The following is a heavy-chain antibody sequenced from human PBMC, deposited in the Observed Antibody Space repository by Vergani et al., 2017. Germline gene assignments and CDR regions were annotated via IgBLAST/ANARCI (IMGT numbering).Heavy chain of an antibody. CDR3: ARSVEWLILARREAFDI. D-gene: IGHD3-3*01. CDR1: GGSISSSSYY. J-gene: IGHJ3*02. V-gene: IGHV4-39*01. Sequence: QVQLQESGPGLVKPSQTLSLTCTVSGGSISSSSYYWGWIRQPPGKGLEWIGSIYYSGSTYYNPSLKSRVTISVDTSKNQFSLKLSSVTAADTAVYYCARSVEWLILARREAFDIWGQGTMVTVSS. CDR2: IYYSGST.